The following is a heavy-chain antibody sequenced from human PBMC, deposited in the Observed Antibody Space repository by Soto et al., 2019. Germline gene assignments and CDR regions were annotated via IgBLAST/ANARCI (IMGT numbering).Heavy chain of an antibody. CDR2: IYYSGSS. CDR1: GGSRSTYY. D-gene: IGHD4-17*01. Sequence: PSETLSLTCSVSGGSRSTYYWNWIRHPPGKGLEWIGYIYYSGSSNYNPSLKSRVTISVDTSRNQISLKLRSVTAADTAVYYCARVGLNGLRWHLIDYWGQGTLVTVSS. J-gene: IGHJ4*02. V-gene: IGHV4-59*01. CDR3: ARVGLNGLRWHLIDY.